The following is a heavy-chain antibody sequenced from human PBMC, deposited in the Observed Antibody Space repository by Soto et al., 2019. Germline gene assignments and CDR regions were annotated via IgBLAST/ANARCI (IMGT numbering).Heavy chain of an antibody. CDR1: GFIFSTYG. CDR2: ISYDGNSK. Sequence: GGSLRLSCAASGFIFSTYGMHWVRQAPGKGLEWVAGISYDGNSKFYADSVKGRFTISRDNPKNTLYLQMNSLRPEDSAVYYCAKRESSHESGIKSYYFESWGQGTLVTVSS. CDR3: AKRESSHESGIKSYYFES. V-gene: IGHV3-30*18. J-gene: IGHJ4*02. D-gene: IGHD3-10*01.